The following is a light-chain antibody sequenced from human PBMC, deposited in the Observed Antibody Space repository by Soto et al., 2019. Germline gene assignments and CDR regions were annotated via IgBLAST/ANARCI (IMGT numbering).Light chain of an antibody. CDR1: QSLLHSNGYNY. CDR2: WAS. V-gene: IGKV2-28*01. CDR3: QQYYSTLT. J-gene: IGKJ3*01. Sequence: DIVMTQSPLSLPVTPGEPASISCRSSQSLLHSNGYNYLDWYLQKPGQSPKLLIYWASTRESGVPDRFSGSGSGTDFTLTISSLQAEDVAVYYCQQYYSTLTFGPGTKVAIK.